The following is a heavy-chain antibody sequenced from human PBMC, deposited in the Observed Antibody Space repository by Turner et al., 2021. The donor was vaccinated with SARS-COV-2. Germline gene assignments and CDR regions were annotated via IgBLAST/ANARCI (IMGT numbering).Heavy chain of an antibody. CDR3: VKDLGYSSGGMDV. Sequence: EVQLVESGGGLVQPGRSLRLSCAASGFTFDDYAMHWVRQAPGKGLEWVSGISWNSGSIGYADSVKGRFTISRDNAKNSLYLQMNSLRVEDTALYHCVKDLGYSSGGMDVWGQGTTVTVSS. V-gene: IGHV3-9*01. CDR1: GFTFDDYA. D-gene: IGHD6-19*01. J-gene: IGHJ6*02. CDR2: ISWNSGSI.